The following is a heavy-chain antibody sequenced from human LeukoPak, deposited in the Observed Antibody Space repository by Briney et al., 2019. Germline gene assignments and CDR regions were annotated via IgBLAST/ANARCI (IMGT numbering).Heavy chain of an antibody. CDR1: GGSFSGYY. Sequence: SETLSLTGAVYGGSFSGYYWSWIRQPPGKGLEWIGEINHSGSTNYNPSLKSRVTISVDTSKNQFSLKLSSVTAADTAVYYCAVGSGSTLDYWGQGTLVTVSS. J-gene: IGHJ4*02. CDR2: INHSGST. V-gene: IGHV4-34*01. CDR3: AVGSGSTLDY. D-gene: IGHD3-10*01.